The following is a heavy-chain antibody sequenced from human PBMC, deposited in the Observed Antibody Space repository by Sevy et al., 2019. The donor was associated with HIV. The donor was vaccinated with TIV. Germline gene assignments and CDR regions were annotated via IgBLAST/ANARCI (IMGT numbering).Heavy chain of an antibody. J-gene: IGHJ3*02. CDR2: IYYSGRT. V-gene: IGHV4-39*01. D-gene: IGHD3-22*01. Sequence: SETLSLTCTVSGGSISSSSYYWGWIRQPPGKGLEWIGSIYYSGRTYYNPSLKSRVTISVDTSKNQFSLKLSSVTAADTAVYYCARHRIEHYYDSSGYSPGAFDIWGQGTMVTVSS. CDR3: ARHRIEHYYDSSGYSPGAFDI. CDR1: GGSISSSSYY.